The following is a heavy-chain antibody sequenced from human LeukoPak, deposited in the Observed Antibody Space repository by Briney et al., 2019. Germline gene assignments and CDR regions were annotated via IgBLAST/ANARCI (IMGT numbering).Heavy chain of an antibody. Sequence: PGGSLRLSCAASGFTFSSFGMHWVRQAPGKGLEWVAVIWHDGSNKYYAESVKGRFTVSRDNSQNTLYLQMNSLRAEDTAVYYCATDPRPLTGYFDYWGQGTLVTVSS. CDR3: ATDPRPLTGYFDY. CDR1: GFTFSSFG. V-gene: IGHV3-33*01. J-gene: IGHJ4*02. CDR2: IWHDGSNK. D-gene: IGHD1-20*01.